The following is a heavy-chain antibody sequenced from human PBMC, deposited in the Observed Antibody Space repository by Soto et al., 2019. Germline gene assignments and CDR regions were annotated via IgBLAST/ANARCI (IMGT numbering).Heavy chain of an antibody. Sequence: VGSLRLSCAASGFTFSSYGMHWVRQAPGKGLEWVAVIWYDGSNKYYADSVKGRFTISRDNSKDTLYLQMNSLRAEDTAVYYCARTSNGEDIVVVPAAYGMDVWGQGTTVTVSS. CDR3: ARTSNGEDIVVVPAAYGMDV. V-gene: IGHV3-33*01. J-gene: IGHJ6*02. CDR2: IWYDGSNK. CDR1: GFTFSSYG. D-gene: IGHD2-2*01.